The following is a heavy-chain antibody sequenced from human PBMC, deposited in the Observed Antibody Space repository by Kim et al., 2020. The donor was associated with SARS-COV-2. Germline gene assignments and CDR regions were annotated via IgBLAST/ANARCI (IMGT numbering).Heavy chain of an antibody. Sequence: STSYADSVKGRFTISRDNAKNTLYLQMNSLRAEDTAVYYCARGGTPHFYWGQGTLVTVSS. J-gene: IGHJ4*02. D-gene: IGHD2-15*01. CDR2: ST. CDR3: ARGGTPHFY. V-gene: IGHV3-74*01.